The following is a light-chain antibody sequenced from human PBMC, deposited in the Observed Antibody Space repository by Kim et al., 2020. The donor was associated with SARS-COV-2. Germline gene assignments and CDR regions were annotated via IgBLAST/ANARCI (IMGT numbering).Light chain of an antibody. CDR1: SSDVGGYNY. CDR2: DVS. V-gene: IGLV2-14*03. CDR3: SSYTSSSTNV. Sequence: HSITISCTGPSSDVGGYNYVSWYQQHPGNAPKLMIYDVSNRPSGVSNRFSGSKSGNTASLTISGLQAEDEAVYYCSSYTSSSTNVFGTGTKVTVL. J-gene: IGLJ1*01.